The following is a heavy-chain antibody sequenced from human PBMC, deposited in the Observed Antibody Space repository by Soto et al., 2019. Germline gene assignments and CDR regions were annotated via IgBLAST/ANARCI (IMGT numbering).Heavy chain of an antibody. CDR1: GFTFYNYA. CDR2: LSGGGEGT. J-gene: IGHJ3*01. D-gene: IGHD2-8*01. V-gene: IGHV3-23*01. Sequence: EVQLLESGGGLVRPGGSLRLSCAASGFTFYNYAMNWVRQAPGKGLEWVSTLSGGGEGTYYADSVKGRFTISRDNSRNTVYLQMNSLRAEDTAVYYCAKKGLGSLATYCTTGDCHYAFDVWGQGTLVTVSS. CDR3: AKKGLGSLATYCTTGDCHYAFDV.